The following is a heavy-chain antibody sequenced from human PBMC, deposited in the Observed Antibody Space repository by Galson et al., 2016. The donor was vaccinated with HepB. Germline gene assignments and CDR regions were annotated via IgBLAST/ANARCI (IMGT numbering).Heavy chain of an antibody. Sequence: SVKVSCKASGGLFNTYAISWVRQAPGQGLDSMGGIIPIFGTTNYAQKFQGRVTITADESPSTVYMELISLRSEDTAVYYCARVSHTRYGDYFDYWGQGTLVTVSS. CDR3: ARVSHTRYGDYFDY. CDR1: GGLFNTYA. J-gene: IGHJ4*02. D-gene: IGHD4-17*01. V-gene: IGHV1-69*13. CDR2: IIPIFGTT.